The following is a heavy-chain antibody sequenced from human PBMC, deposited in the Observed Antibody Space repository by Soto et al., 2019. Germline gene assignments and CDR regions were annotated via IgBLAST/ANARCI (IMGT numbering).Heavy chain of an antibody. D-gene: IGHD1-26*01. CDR1: GFTFSSYA. V-gene: IGHV3-23*01. CDR2: ISGSGGST. Sequence: EVQLLESGGGLVQPGGSLRLSCAASGFTFSSYAMSWVRQAPGKGLEWVSAISGSGGSTYYADSVKGRFTISRDNSKNTLYLQMNRLRGEDTAVYYCAKHPIWSGSYSWGQGTLVTVSS. J-gene: IGHJ4*02. CDR3: AKHPIWSGSYS.